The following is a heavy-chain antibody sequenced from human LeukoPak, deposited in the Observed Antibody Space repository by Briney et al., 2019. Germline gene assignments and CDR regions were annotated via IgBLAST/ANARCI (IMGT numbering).Heavy chain of an antibody. V-gene: IGHV1-69*05. CDR2: IIPIFGTA. CDR1: GGTFSSYA. Sequence: GASVKVSCKASGGTFSSYAISWVRQAPGQGLEWMGGIIPIFGTANYEQKFQGRVTTTTDESTSTAYMELSSLRSEDTAVYYCARDGRLGASDYWGQGTLVTVSS. CDR3: ARDGRLGASDY. D-gene: IGHD1-26*01. J-gene: IGHJ4*02.